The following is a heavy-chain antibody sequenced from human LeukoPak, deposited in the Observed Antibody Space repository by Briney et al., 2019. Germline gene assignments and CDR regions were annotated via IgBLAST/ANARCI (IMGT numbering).Heavy chain of an antibody. CDR3: SRHIGGRYYYYYMDV. J-gene: IGHJ6*03. CDR2: IYYIGST. D-gene: IGHD3-16*02. CDR1: GGSISSNSYY. V-gene: IGHV4-39*01. Sequence: SETLSLTCTVSGGSISSNSYYWGWIRQPPGKGLEWIGNIYYIGSTHYNPSLKSRVTISVDTSKNQFSLKLSSVTAADTAVYSCSRHIGGRYYYYYMDVWGKGTTVTISS.